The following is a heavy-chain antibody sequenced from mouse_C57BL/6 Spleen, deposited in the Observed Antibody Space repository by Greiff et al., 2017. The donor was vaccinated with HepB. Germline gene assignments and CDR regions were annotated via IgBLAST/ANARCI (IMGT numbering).Heavy chain of an antibody. D-gene: IGHD2-1*01. CDR2: ISYSGST. CDR1: GYSITSGYD. J-gene: IGHJ1*03. CDR3: ARGGNFYWYFDV. V-gene: IGHV3-1*01. Sequence: EVQLQESGPGMVKPSQSLSLTCTVTGYSITSGYDWHWIRHFPGNKLEWMGYISYSGSTNYNPSLKSRISITHDTSKNHFFLKLNSVTTEDTATYYCARGGNFYWYFDVWGTGTTVTVSS.